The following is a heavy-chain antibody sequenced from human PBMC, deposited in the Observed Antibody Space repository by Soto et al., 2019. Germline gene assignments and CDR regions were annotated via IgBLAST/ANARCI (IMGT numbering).Heavy chain of an antibody. CDR1: GFTFDDYA. V-gene: IGHV3-9*01. D-gene: IGHD5-12*01. CDR2: ISWNSGSI. CDR3: ERDTRLRFTYYYYDMDV. Sequence: EVQLVESGGGLVQPGRSLRLSCAASGFTFDDYAMHWVRQAPGKGLEWVSGISWNSGSIGYADSVKGRFTISRDNAKNSLYLQMNSLRAEDKALYDCERDTRLRFTYYYYDMDVWGKGTTVTVSS. J-gene: IGHJ6*03.